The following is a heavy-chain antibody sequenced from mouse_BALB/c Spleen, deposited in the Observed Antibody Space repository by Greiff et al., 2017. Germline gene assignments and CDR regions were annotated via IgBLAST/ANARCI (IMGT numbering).Heavy chain of an antibody. CDR1: GFSLTSYD. CDR3: AYGNYEFAY. V-gene: IGHV2-9-2*01. D-gene: IGHD2-1*01. J-gene: IGHJ3*01. CDR2: IWTGGGT. Sequence: VQVVESGPGLVAPSQSLSITCTVSGFSLTSYDISWIRQPPGKGLEWLGVIWTGGGTNYNSAFMSRLSISKDNSKSQVFLKMNSLQTDDTAIYYCAYGNYEFAYWGQGTLVTVSA.